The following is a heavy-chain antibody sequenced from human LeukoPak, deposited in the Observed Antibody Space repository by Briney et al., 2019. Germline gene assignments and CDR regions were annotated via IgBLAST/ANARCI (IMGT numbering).Heavy chain of an antibody. Sequence: GGSLRLSCAASGFTFSSYAMHWVRQAPGKGLEWVAVISYDGSNKYYADSVKGRFTISRDNSKNTLYLQMNSLRAEDTAVYYCARLFNNYDYVWGSYLNDAFDIWGQGTMVTVSS. V-gene: IGHV3-30*04. CDR1: GFTFSSYA. CDR3: ARLFNNYDYVWGSYLNDAFDI. CDR2: ISYDGSNK. D-gene: IGHD3-16*02. J-gene: IGHJ3*02.